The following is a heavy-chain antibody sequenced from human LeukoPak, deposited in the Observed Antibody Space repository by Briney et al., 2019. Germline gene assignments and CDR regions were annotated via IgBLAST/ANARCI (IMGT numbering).Heavy chain of an antibody. CDR1: GYIFTSYS. CDR2: INPNSGGS. Sequence: ASVKVSCKASGYIFTSYSIIWVRQAPGQGPEWMGWINPNSGGSNYAQKFQGRVTMTRDTSINTAYMELNRLTSDDTAVYYCARGHWFGQLLAPDYWGQGTLVTVSS. D-gene: IGHD3-10*01. CDR3: ARGHWFGQLLAPDY. J-gene: IGHJ4*02. V-gene: IGHV1-2*02.